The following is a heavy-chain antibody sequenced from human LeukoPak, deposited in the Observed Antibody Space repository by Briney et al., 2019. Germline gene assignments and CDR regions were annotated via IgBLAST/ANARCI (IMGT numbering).Heavy chain of an antibody. CDR1: GASLNPYY. CDR2: IFSSGLT. D-gene: IGHD6-19*01. CDR3: ARIAVADYDAFDI. V-gene: IGHV4-4*07. J-gene: IGHJ3*02. Sequence: SETLSLTCTVSGASLNPYYWSWIRQPAGKELEWIGRIFSSGLTNYNPSLMSRVTMSVDTSKNQFSLKLTSVTAADTAVYYCARIAVADYDAFDIWGQGTMVTVSS.